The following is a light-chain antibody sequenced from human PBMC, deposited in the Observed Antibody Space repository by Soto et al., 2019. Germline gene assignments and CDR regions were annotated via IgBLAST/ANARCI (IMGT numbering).Light chain of an antibody. CDR1: SSDLGSHNL. V-gene: IGLV2-23*02. CDR2: EVT. J-gene: IGLJ1*01. CDR3: CSCADTGTCG. Sequence: QSVLTQPACVSGSPGQSITISCTETSSDLGSHNLLSWYQQHPGKVTKLILYEVTKRPSGVSNRFSGSKSGNTASLTISGLQPEGEADYYCCSCADTGTCGFGRGTKGAVL.